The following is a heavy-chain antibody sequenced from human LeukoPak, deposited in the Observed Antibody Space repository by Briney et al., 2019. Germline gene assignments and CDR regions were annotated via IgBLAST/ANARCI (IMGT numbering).Heavy chain of an antibody. Sequence: ASVKVSCKASGYTFTSYDINWVRQATGQGLEWMGWMKPNSGNTGYAQKFQGRVTMTRNTSISTAYMELSSLKSEDTAVYYCARAYDSSGYMWGWFDPWGQGTLVTVSS. CDR1: GYTFTSYD. CDR2: MKPNSGNT. CDR3: ARAYDSSGYMWGWFDP. V-gene: IGHV1-8*01. D-gene: IGHD3-22*01. J-gene: IGHJ5*02.